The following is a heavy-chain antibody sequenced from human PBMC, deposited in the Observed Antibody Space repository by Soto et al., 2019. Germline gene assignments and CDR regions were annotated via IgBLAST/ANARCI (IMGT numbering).Heavy chain of an antibody. V-gene: IGHV4-30-4*01. Sequence: QVQLQESGPGLVRPSQTLSLTCTVSGDSINSVDHYWSWIRQPPGKGLEWMGYIYHSGSTHYNPSLNSPLTISTDTSTNRFSLNLTSVTAADTAVYFCARLRWETENNWFDPWGQGALVTVSS. CDR3: ARLRWETENNWFDP. J-gene: IGHJ5*02. CDR2: IYHSGST. D-gene: IGHD1-26*01. CDR1: GDSINSVDHY.